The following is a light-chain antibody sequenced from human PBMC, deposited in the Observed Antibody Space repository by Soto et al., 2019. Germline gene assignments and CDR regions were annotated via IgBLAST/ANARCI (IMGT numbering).Light chain of an antibody. Sequence: MTQPPATLSVSPGERATLSCRASQSISSKLAWYQHKPGQAPRLLIYDTSTRAAGIPARFSGSGSGTDFTLTISSLQSEDFAVYYCQQYNNWPRTFGQGTKVDIK. J-gene: IGKJ1*01. CDR3: QQYNNWPRT. CDR1: QSISSK. CDR2: DTS. V-gene: IGKV3-15*01.